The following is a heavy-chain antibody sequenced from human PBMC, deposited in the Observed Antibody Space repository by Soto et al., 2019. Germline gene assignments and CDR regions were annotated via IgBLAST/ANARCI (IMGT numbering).Heavy chain of an antibody. CDR3: ARPQNDILTDSYTNYFDS. CDR2: ISAYNGNT. D-gene: IGHD3-9*01. J-gene: IGHJ4*02. V-gene: IGHV1-18*01. Sequence: ASVKVSCKASGYTFTNYGPTWVRQAPGQGPEWVGWISAYNGNTHYAQKLQGRVAMTTDTSTSTAYMELRSLSSDDTAVYYCARPQNDILTDSYTNYFDSWGQGTPVTVSS. CDR1: GYTFTNYG.